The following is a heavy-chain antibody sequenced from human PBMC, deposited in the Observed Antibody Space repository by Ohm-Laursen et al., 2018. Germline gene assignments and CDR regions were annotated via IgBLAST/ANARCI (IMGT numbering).Heavy chain of an antibody. CDR3: ARVVVTAPSHWFFDL. CDR1: GGSISSYY. CDR2: IYYSGTT. V-gene: IGHV4-59*08. J-gene: IGHJ2*01. D-gene: IGHD2-21*02. Sequence: SETLSLTCTVSGGSISSYYWSWIRQPPGKGLEWIGYIYYSGTTNYTPSLKSRLTISVDRSKNQFSLKLSSVTAADTAVYYCARVVVTAPSHWFFDLWGRGTLVTVSS.